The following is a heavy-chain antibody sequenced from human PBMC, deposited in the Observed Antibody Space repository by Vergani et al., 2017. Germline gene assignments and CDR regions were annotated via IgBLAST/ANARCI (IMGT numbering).Heavy chain of an antibody. CDR2: SYYSGST. Sequence: QLQLQESGPGLVKPSETLSLTCTVSGGSISSSSYYWGWIRRPPGKGLEWIGSSYYSGSTYYNPSLKSRVTISVDTSKNQFSLKLSSVTAADTAVYYCARDLGSGSGWDGSHWGQGTLVTVSS. D-gene: IGHD6-19*01. V-gene: IGHV4-39*07. CDR1: GGSISSSSYY. J-gene: IGHJ4*02. CDR3: ARDLGSGSGWDGSH.